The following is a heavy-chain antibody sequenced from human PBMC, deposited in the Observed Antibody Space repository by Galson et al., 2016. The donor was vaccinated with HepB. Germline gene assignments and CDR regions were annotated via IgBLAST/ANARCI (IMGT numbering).Heavy chain of an antibody. CDR3: ARTYYYDSSGYSGPKYYFDY. D-gene: IGHD3-22*01. J-gene: IGHJ4*02. V-gene: IGHV5-51*01. CDR2: IYPGDSDT. Sequence: QSGADVKKPGESLKISCKGSGYSFTSYWIGWVRQMPGKGLEWMGIIYPGDSDTRYSPSFQGQVTISADKSISTAYLQWSRLKASDTAMYYCARTYYYDSSGYSGPKYYFDYWGQGTLVTVSS. CDR1: GYSFTSYW.